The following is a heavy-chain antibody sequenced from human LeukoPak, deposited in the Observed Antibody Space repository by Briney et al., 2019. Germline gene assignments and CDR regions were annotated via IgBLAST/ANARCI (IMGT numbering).Heavy chain of an antibody. V-gene: IGHV3-9*01. CDR1: GFILDDYA. J-gene: IGHJ4*02. D-gene: IGHD1-26*01. Sequence: GGSLRLSCAASGFILDDYAMHWVRQAPGKGLEWVSGISWNSGSIEYVDSVEGRFTISRDNAKNSLYLQMNSLRAEDTAFYYCAKADGFFRGYYDHWGQGTLVTVSS. CDR3: AKADGFFRGYYDH. CDR2: ISWNSGSI.